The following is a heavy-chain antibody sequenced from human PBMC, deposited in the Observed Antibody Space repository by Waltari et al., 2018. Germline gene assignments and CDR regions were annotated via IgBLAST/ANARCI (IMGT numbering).Heavy chain of an antibody. Sequence: EVQLVESGGGLIQPGGSLRLSCAASGFTVSSNYMSWVRQAPGKGLEWVSVIYSGGSTYYADSVKGRFTISRDNSKNTLYLQMNSLRAEDTAVYYCARDPSHIHYYGSVYFDLWGRGTLVTVSS. CDR2: IYSGGST. V-gene: IGHV3-53*01. J-gene: IGHJ2*01. CDR1: GFTVSSNY. CDR3: ARDPSHIHYYGSVYFDL. D-gene: IGHD3-10*01.